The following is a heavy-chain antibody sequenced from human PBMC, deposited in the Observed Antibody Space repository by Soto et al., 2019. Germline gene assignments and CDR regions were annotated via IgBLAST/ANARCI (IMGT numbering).Heavy chain of an antibody. D-gene: IGHD2-2*01. J-gene: IGHJ5*02. V-gene: IGHV4-61*08. Sequence: SETLSLTCAVSGGSISSGGYSWSWIRQPPGKGLEWIGRIYPTGSTTYNPSLKSRLTMSVDTSKNQFSLRLTSMTAADTAVYYCATGRSEVVPGAMDTWGQGTLVTVSS. CDR2: IYPTGST. CDR1: GGSISSGGYS. CDR3: ATGRSEVVPGAMDT.